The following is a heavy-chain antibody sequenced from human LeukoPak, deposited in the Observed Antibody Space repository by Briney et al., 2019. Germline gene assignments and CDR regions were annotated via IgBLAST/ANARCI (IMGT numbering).Heavy chain of an antibody. CDR2: LYSGGGA. CDR3: ARGKTSDDIVEDAFDI. J-gene: IGHJ3*02. V-gene: IGHV3-66*01. D-gene: IGHD2-15*01. CDR1: GFSVNTNY. Sequence: GGSLRLSCAASGFSVNTNYMTLVRQAPGKGLEWVSVLYSGGGAYYADSVKDRFTISRDYSQNTLLLQMNSLRAEDTALYYCARGKTSDDIVEDAFDIWGQGTMVAVSS.